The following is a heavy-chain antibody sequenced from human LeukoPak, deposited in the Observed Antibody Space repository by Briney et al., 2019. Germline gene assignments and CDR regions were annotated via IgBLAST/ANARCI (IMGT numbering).Heavy chain of an antibody. J-gene: IGHJ6*02. CDR3: WGSGWPYYYYGMDV. CDR1: GFTFSNAW. Sequence: GGSLRLSCAASGFTFSNAWMSWVRQAPGKGLEWVGRIKSKTDGGTTDYAATVKGRFTISRDDSKNTPYLQMNSLKTEDTAVYYCWGSGWPYYYYGMDVWGQGTTVTVSS. D-gene: IGHD6-19*01. V-gene: IGHV3-15*01. CDR2: IKSKTDGGTT.